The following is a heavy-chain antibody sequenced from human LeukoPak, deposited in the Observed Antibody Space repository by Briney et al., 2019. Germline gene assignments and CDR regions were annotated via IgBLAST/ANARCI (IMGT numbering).Heavy chain of an antibody. V-gene: IGHV3-23*01. CDR3: ARGPYGSGSYRFDY. CDR2: ISGSGDST. J-gene: IGHJ4*02. Sequence: SGGSLRLSCAASGFTFSSYGMSWVRQAPGKGLEWVSAISGSGDSTHYADSVKGRFTISRDNSKNTLYLQMNSLRAEDTAVYYCARGPYGSGSYRFDYWGQGTLVTVSS. CDR1: GFTFSSYG. D-gene: IGHD3-10*01.